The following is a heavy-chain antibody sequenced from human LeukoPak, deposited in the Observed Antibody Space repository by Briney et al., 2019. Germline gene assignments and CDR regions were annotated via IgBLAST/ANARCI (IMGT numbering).Heavy chain of an antibody. CDR3: ARRQNYYDSSGYHYP. CDR2: ISAYSGHT. J-gene: IGHJ5*02. CDR1: GYTFSNYG. V-gene: IGHV1-18*01. D-gene: IGHD3-22*01. Sequence: ASVKVSCKASGYTFSNYGISWVRQAPGQGLEWMGWISAYSGHTNYAQKPQGRVTTTTDTSTNTAYMELRTLRSDDTAVYYCARRQNYYDSSGYHYPWGQGTLVTVSS.